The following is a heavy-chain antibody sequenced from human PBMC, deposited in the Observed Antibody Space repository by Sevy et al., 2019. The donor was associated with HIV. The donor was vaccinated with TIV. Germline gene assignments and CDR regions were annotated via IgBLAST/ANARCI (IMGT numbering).Heavy chain of an antibody. CDR3: AGPTLTYSSGSSYYDS. Sequence: SETLSLTCTVSGASISSSGYYWGWIRQPPGKGLEWIASINYSGSTFYNPSLKSRVTISSDTSKNQFSLKLNSVTAADTAIYYCAGPTLTYSSGSSYYDSWGQGTVVTVSS. J-gene: IGHJ4*02. D-gene: IGHD6-19*01. CDR2: INYSGST. CDR1: GASISSSGYY. V-gene: IGHV4-39*01.